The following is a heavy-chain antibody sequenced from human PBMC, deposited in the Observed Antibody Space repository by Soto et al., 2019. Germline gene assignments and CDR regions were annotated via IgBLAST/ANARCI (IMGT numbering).Heavy chain of an antibody. CDR2: IKEDGSEK. Sequence: EVQLVESGGDLVQPGGSLRLSCAASGFTFSSSWMAWVRQAPGRGLEFLANIKEDGSEKYYVDSVAGRFTISRDNAKNSLYLHMNSLRVEDTAVYYCARERGWTCYDYWGQGTLVTVSS. V-gene: IGHV3-7*01. J-gene: IGHJ4*02. D-gene: IGHD2-15*01. CDR3: ARERGWTCYDY. CDR1: GFTFSSSW.